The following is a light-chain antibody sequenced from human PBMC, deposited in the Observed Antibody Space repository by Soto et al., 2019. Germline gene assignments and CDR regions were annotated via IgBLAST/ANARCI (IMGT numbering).Light chain of an antibody. J-gene: IGLJ3*02. CDR2: DVS. CDR3: CSYAGSYSWV. V-gene: IGLV2-11*01. Sequence: QSALTQPRSVSGSPGQSVTISCTGTSSDVGAYNYVSWYQHHPGKAPKVMIYDVSERPSGVPDRFSGSKSDNKASLTISGLQAEDEADYYFCSYAGSYSWVFGGGTKLTVL. CDR1: SSDVGAYNY.